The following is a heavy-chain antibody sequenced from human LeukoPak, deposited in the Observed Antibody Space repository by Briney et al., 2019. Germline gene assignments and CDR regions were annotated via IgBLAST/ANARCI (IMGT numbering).Heavy chain of an antibody. CDR2: TYYSGST. J-gene: IGHJ6*02. CDR3: ARDLGGYSYGYDYYYYGMDV. V-gene: IGHV4-59*01. CDR1: GGSISSYY. D-gene: IGHD5-18*01. Sequence: SETLSLTCTVSGGSISSYYWSWIRQPPGKGLEWIGYTYYSGSTNYNPSLKSRVTISVDTSKNQFSLKLSSVTAADTAVYYCARDLGGYSYGYDYYYYGMDVWGQGTTVTVSS.